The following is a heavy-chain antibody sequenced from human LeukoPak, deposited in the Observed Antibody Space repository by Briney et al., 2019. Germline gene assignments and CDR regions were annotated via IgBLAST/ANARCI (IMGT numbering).Heavy chain of an antibody. D-gene: IGHD3-3*01. J-gene: IGHJ3*02. V-gene: IGHV3-7*01. CDR3: ARGEGYDFWSGYFGDAFDI. CDR2: IKQDGSEK. CDR1: GFTFSSYW. Sequence: GGSLRLSCAASGFTFSSYWMSWVRQAPGKGLEWVANIKQDGSEKYYVDSVKGRFTISRDNAKNSLYLQMNSLRAEDTAVYYCARGEGYDFWSGYFGDAFDIWGQGTMVTVSS.